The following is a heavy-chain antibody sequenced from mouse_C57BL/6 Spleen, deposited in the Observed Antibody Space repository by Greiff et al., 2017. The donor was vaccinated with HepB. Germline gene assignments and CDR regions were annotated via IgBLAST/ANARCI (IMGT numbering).Heavy chain of an antibody. D-gene: IGHD2-4*01. V-gene: IGHV2-2*01. Sequence: QVQLQQSGPGLVQPSQSLSITCTVSGFSLTSYGVHWVRQSPGKGLEWLGVRWSGGSTDYNAAFISRLSISKDNSKSQVFFKMNSLQADDTAIYYCARIYYDYDDGNYYAMDYWGQGTSVTVSS. CDR1: GFSLTSYG. J-gene: IGHJ4*01. CDR2: RWSGGST. CDR3: ARIYYDYDDGNYYAMDY.